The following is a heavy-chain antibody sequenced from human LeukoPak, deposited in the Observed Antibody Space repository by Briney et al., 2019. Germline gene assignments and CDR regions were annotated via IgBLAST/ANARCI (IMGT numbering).Heavy chain of an antibody. CDR2: ISWSGGRT. D-gene: IGHD3-9*01. CDR3: ARGREYFDWSKFIHYYYYYYMDV. Sequence: PGGSLRLSCAASGFTFDDNGMTWVRQAPGKGLEWVSGISWSGGRTGYADSVKGRFTISRDNAKNSLYLQMNSLRAEDTAVYYCARGREYFDWSKFIHYYYYYYMDVWGKGTTVTVSS. J-gene: IGHJ6*03. V-gene: IGHV3-20*04. CDR1: GFTFDDNG.